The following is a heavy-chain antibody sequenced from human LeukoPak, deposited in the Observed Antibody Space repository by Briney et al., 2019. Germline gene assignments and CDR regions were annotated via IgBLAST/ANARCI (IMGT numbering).Heavy chain of an antibody. D-gene: IGHD1-26*01. Sequence: PSETLSLTCTVSGYSISSGYYWGWIRQPPGKGLEWIGSIYHSGSTYYNPSLKSRVTISVDTSKNQFSLKLSSVTAADTAVYYCAGASGSYDWGQGTLVTVSS. V-gene: IGHV4-38-2*02. CDR1: GYSISSGYY. J-gene: IGHJ4*02. CDR2: IYHSGST. CDR3: AGASGSYD.